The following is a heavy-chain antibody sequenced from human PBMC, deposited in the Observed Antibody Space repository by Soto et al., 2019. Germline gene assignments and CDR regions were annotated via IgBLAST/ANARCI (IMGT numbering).Heavy chain of an antibody. Sequence: PSETLSLTCAVSGDSINRSRWWNFFRQPPGKGLEWIGQISHSGNANYNPSLTSRVTISVDKSKNHFSLKLTSVTAADTAVYYCAARHFWSGPWTARRLDYWGQGTLVTVSS. J-gene: IGHJ4*02. CDR1: GDSINRSRW. D-gene: IGHD3-3*02. CDR2: ISHSGNA. V-gene: IGHV4-4*02. CDR3: AARHFWSGPWTARRLDY.